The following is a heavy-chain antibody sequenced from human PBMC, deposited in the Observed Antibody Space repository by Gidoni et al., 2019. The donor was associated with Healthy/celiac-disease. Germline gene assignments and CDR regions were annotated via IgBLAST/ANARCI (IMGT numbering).Heavy chain of an antibody. Sequence: EVQLVESGGGLVKPGGSLRLSCAASGATFSSYSMNWVRQAPGKGLEWVSSISSSSSYIYYADSVKGRFTISRDNAKNSLYLQMNSLRAEDTAVYYCASPGTVTTPLDYYYGMDVWGQGTTVTVSS. CDR1: GATFSSYS. J-gene: IGHJ6*02. CDR2: ISSSSSYI. D-gene: IGHD4-17*01. CDR3: ASPGTVTTPLDYYYGMDV. V-gene: IGHV3-21*01.